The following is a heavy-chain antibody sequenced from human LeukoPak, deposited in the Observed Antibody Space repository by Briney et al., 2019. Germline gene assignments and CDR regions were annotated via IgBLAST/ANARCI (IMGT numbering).Heavy chain of an antibody. CDR2: MNPNSGHT. CDR1: GYTFTSHD. Sequence: ASVKVSCKASGYTFTSHDVNWLRQATGQGLEWLGWMNPNSGHTGFAQEFQGRVTMTRDTSISTAYMELSSLRSEDTAMYYCAMYYYDSSGPYVGAFDIWGQGTMVTVSS. V-gene: IGHV1-8*01. CDR3: AMYYYDSSGPYVGAFDI. D-gene: IGHD3-22*01. J-gene: IGHJ3*02.